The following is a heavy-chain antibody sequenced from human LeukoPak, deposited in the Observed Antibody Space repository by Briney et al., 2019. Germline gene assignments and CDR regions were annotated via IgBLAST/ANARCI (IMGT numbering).Heavy chain of an antibody. Sequence: PGGSLRLSCAASGFTVSNNYMNWVRQAPGKGLEWVSAVSGSGSSTYYADSVRGRFTVSRHNSKKIVYLQMNNLRAEDAAVYYCARENIAAAGTVDYWGQGTLVTVSS. D-gene: IGHD6-13*01. J-gene: IGHJ4*02. V-gene: IGHV3-23*01. CDR1: GFTVSNNY. CDR2: VSGSGSST. CDR3: ARENIAAAGTVDY.